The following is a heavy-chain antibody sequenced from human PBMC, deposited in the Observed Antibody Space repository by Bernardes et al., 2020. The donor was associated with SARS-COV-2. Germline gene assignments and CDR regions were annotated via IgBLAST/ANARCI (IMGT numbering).Heavy chain of an antibody. CDR1: GYTLTALS. CDR3: ATAPVMTTRLSWFDP. CDR2: FDPEDGET. Sequence: ASVKVSCKVSGYTLTALSMHWVRQAPGKGLEWMGGFDPEDGETIYAQKFQGRVTMTEDTSTDTAYMELSSLRSEDTAVYYCATAPVMTTRLSWFDPWGQGTLVTVSS. V-gene: IGHV1-24*01. D-gene: IGHD4-4*01. J-gene: IGHJ5*02.